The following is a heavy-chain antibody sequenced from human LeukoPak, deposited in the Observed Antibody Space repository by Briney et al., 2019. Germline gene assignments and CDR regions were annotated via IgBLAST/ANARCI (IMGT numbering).Heavy chain of an antibody. J-gene: IGHJ4*02. CDR1: GGSFSGYY. V-gene: IGHV4-34*01. CDR2: INHSGST. Sequence: SETLSLTCAVYGGSFSGYYWSWIRQPPGKGLEWIGEINHSGSTNYNPSLKSRVTISVDTSKNQFSPKLSSVTAADTAVYYCARHRGYCSGGSCYLLDYWGQGTLVTVSS. D-gene: IGHD2-15*01. CDR3: ARHRGYCSGGSCYLLDY.